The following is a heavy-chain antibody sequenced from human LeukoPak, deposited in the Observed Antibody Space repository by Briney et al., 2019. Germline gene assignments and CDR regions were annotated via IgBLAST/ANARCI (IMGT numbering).Heavy chain of an antibody. CDR3: ARAGYSNSLAY. Sequence: GGSLRLSCAASGFTFSSYWMSWVRQAPGKGLEWVSVIYSGGSTYYADSVKRRFTISRDRSKNTVFLQMNNLRGEDTAIYYCARAGYSNSLAYWGQGALVTVSS. CDR2: IYSGGST. V-gene: IGHV3-53*01. J-gene: IGHJ4*02. D-gene: IGHD5-18*01. CDR1: GFTFSSYW.